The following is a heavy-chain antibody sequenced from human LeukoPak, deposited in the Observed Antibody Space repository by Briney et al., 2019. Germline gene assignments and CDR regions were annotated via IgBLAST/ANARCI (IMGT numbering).Heavy chain of an antibody. V-gene: IGHV3-48*03. CDR2: ISNSPINI. D-gene: IGHD1-1*01. CDR1: GFTFSDYG. CDR3: ARGSADDDDKWIDP. J-gene: IGHJ5*02. Sequence: GGSLRLSCAASGFTFSDYGMYWVRQAPGKGLEWVSYISNSPINIYYADSVRGRFTISRDNAKNSVFLQMNSLRAEDTAVYYCARGSADDDDKWIDPWGQGTLVTVSS.